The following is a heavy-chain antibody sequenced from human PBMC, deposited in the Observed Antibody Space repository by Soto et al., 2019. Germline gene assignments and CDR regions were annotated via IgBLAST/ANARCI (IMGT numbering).Heavy chain of an antibody. Sequence: GESLKISCKGSGYSFTSYWIGWVRQMPGKGLEWMGIIYPGDSDTRYSPSFQGQVTISADKSISTAYLQWSSLKASDTAMYYCARQSIVGATSYYYGMDVWGQGTTVTVSS. CDR2: IYPGDSDT. J-gene: IGHJ6*02. CDR3: ARQSIVGATSYYYGMDV. V-gene: IGHV5-51*01. CDR1: GYSFTSYW. D-gene: IGHD1-26*01.